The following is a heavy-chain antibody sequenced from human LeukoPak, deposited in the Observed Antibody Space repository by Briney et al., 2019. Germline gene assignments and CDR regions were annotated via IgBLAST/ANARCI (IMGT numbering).Heavy chain of an antibody. J-gene: IGHJ6*02. CDR2: INWNGGST. D-gene: IGHD1-26*01. CDR3: ASLRSYDYYYYGLDV. CDR1: GFTFDDYG. Sequence: GGSLRLSCAASGFTFDDYGMSWVRQAPGKGLEWVSGINWNGGSTGYADSVKGRFTISRDNAKNSLYLEMDSLSAEDTAVYYCASLRSYDYYYYGLDVWGQGTTVTVSS. V-gene: IGHV3-20*04.